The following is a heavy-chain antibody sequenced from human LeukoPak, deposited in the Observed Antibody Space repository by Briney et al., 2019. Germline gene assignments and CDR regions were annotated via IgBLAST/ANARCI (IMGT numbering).Heavy chain of an antibody. J-gene: IGHJ6*03. D-gene: IGHD3-3*01. CDR2: IIGNSGSI. CDR1: GFTFDDYA. Sequence: PGRSLRLSCAASGFTFDDYAMHWFRKAPGKGLDWAAGIIGNSGSIGYADSVKGRFTISRDNAKNSLYLQMNSLRAEDTALYYCAKDAATFWSGYSRYYYYYYMDVWGKGTTVTVSS. CDR3: AKDAATFWSGYSRYYYYYYMDV. V-gene: IGHV3-9*01.